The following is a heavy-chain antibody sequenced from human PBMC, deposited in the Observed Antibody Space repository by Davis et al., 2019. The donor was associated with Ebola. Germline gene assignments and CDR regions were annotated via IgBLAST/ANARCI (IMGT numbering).Heavy chain of an antibody. D-gene: IGHD2-2*02. CDR2: INHSGST. Sequence: MPGGSLRLSCAVYGGSFSGYYWSWIRQPPGKGLEWIGEINHSGSTNYNPSLKSRVTISVDTSKNQFSLKPSSVTAADTAVYYCARQAGIVVVPAAIHYYYGMDVWGQGTTVTVSS. J-gene: IGHJ6*02. V-gene: IGHV4-34*01. CDR3: ARQAGIVVVPAAIHYYYGMDV. CDR1: GGSFSGYY.